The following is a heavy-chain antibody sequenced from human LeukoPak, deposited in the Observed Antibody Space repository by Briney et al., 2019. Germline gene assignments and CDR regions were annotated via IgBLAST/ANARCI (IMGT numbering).Heavy chain of an antibody. D-gene: IGHD3-10*02. Sequence: GGSLRLSCAASGFTFSDHYMDWVRQAPGKGLEWVGRTRNKANSYTTEYAASVKSRFTISRDDSKNSLYLQMNSLKTEDTAVYYCAELGITMIGGVWGKGTTVTISS. CDR3: AELGITMIGGV. J-gene: IGHJ6*04. V-gene: IGHV3-72*01. CDR2: TRNKANSYTT. CDR1: GFTFSDHY.